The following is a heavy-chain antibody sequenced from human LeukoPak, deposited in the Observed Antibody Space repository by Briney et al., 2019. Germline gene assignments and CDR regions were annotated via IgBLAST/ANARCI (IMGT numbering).Heavy chain of an antibody. V-gene: IGHV3-20*04. CDR2: INWNGGST. D-gene: IGHD4-17*01. CDR3: ARDSYGDYARCFDY. Sequence: GGSLRLSCAASGFTFDDYGMSWVRQAPGKGLEWVSGINWNGGSTGYADSVKGRFTISRDNAKNSLYLQMNSLRAEDTALYYCARDSYGDYARCFDYWGQGTLVTVSS. J-gene: IGHJ4*02. CDR1: GFTFDDYG.